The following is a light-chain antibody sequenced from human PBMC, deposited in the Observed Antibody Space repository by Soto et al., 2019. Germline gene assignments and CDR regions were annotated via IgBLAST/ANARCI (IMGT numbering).Light chain of an antibody. J-gene: IGKJ4*01. V-gene: IGKV3-20*01. CDR1: RSFASSY. Sequence: EIVLTQSPGTLSLSPGERATLSCRASRSFASSYLAWYQQRPGQAPRLLIYAASNRATGIPDRFSGSGSGTDFTLTINRLEAEDSAVYYCQQYNNWPPLTFGGGTKVDIK. CDR2: AAS. CDR3: QQYNNWPPLT.